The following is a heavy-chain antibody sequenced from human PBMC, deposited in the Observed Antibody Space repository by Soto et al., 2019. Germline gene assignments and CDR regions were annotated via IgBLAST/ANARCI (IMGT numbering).Heavy chain of an antibody. V-gene: IGHV3-9*01. Sequence: LRLSCAASGFTFDDYAMHWVRQAPGKGLEWVSGISWNSGSIGYADSVKGRFTISRDNAKNSLYLQMNSLRAEDTALYYCAKVRQHQLARDACDSWGQGTMVTVSS. D-gene: IGHD6-13*01. CDR1: GFTFDDYA. J-gene: IGHJ3*02. CDR3: AKVRQHQLARDACDS. CDR2: ISWNSGSI.